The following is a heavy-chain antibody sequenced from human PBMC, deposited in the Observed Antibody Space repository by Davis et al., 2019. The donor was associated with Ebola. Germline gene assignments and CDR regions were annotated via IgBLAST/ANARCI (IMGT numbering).Heavy chain of an antibody. Sequence: AASVKVSCKASGGTFSSYAISWVRQAPGQGLEWMGGIIPIFGTANYAQKFQGRVTITADKSTSTAYMELRSLRSDDTAVYYCARDPGGGYTLDYWGQGTLVTVSS. CDR2: IIPIFGTA. D-gene: IGHD5-12*01. V-gene: IGHV1-69*06. CDR3: ARDPGGGYTLDY. J-gene: IGHJ4*02. CDR1: GGTFSSYA.